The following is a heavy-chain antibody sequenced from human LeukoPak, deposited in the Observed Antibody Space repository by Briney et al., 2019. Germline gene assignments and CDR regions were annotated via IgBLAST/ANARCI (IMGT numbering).Heavy chain of an antibody. CDR2: IYYSGST. J-gene: IGHJ4*02. Sequence: KPPETLSLTCTVSGGSISSSSYYWGWIRQPPGKGLEWIGSIYYSGSTYYNPSLKSRVTISVDTSKNQFSLKLSSVTAADTAVYYCAREEQWLAYFDYWGQGTLVTVSS. V-gene: IGHV4-39*07. CDR1: GGSISSSSYY. D-gene: IGHD6-19*01. CDR3: AREEQWLAYFDY.